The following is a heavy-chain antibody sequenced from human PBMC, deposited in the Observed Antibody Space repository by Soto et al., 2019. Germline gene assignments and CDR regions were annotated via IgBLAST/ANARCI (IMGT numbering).Heavy chain of an antibody. J-gene: IGHJ4*02. CDR2: INQDGSAK. Sequence: EVRMVASGGGVVQPGESLRLSCAASGFTFSNQWMSWVRQAPGKGLEWVANINQDGSAKSHVESVEGRFTISRDNAKNSLYLQMNTLRVEDTAVYYCARGPFWGQGTLVTVSS. CDR3: ARGPF. CDR1: GFTFSNQW. D-gene: IGHD3-3*02. V-gene: IGHV3-7*01.